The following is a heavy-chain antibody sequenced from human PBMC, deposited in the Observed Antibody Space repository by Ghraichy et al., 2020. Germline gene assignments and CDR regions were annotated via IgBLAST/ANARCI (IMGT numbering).Heavy chain of an antibody. CDR3: TTFLVDDD. CDR1: GFSFSTYW. J-gene: IGHJ4*02. CDR2: INSDGSST. Sequence: GGSLRLSCAASGFSFSTYWMHWVRQPPGEGLVWVSHINSDGSSTSYADSVKGRFTISRDNAKNTMYLQMNILRAEDTAVYYCTTFLVDDDWGQGTLVTVSS. D-gene: IGHD3-3*01. V-gene: IGHV3-74*01.